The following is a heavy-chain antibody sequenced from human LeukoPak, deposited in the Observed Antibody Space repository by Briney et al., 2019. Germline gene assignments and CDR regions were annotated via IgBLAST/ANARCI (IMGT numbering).Heavy chain of an antibody. V-gene: IGHV4-61*05. D-gene: IGHD1-14*01. J-gene: IGHJ4*02. CDR2: IYYSGST. CDR3: ARARGRWNQFDY. CDR1: GGSISSRSYY. Sequence: SETLSLTCTVSGGSISSRSYYWGWIRQPPGKGLEWIGYIYYSGSTNYNPSLKSRVTISVDTSKNQFSLKLTSVTAADTAVYYCARARGRWNQFDYWGQGALVTVSS.